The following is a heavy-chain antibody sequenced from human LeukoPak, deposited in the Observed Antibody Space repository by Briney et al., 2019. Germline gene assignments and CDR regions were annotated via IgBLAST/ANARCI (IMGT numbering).Heavy chain of an antibody. CDR3: AGSYGHYYYYYMDV. V-gene: IGHV4-30-4*08. J-gene: IGHJ6*03. D-gene: IGHD5-18*01. Sequence: SQTLSLICTVSGGSISSGDYYWSWIRQPPGKGLEWIGYIYYSGSTYYNPSLKSRVTISVDTSKNQFSLKLSSVTAADTAVYYCAGSYGHYYYYYMDVWGKGTTVTVSS. CDR1: GGSISSGDYY. CDR2: IYYSGST.